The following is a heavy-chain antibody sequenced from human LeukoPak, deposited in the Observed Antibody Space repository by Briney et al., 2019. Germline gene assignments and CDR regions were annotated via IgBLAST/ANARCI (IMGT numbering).Heavy chain of an antibody. J-gene: IGHJ4*02. V-gene: IGHV4-59*01. CDR1: GGSISSYY. Sequence: PSETLSLXCTVSGGSISSYYWSWIRQPPGKGLEWIGYIYYSGSTNYNPSLKSRVTISVDTSKNQFSLKLSSVTAADTAVYYCARVATVTRRFDYWGQGTLVTVSS. CDR3: ARVATVTRRFDY. D-gene: IGHD4-17*01. CDR2: IYYSGST.